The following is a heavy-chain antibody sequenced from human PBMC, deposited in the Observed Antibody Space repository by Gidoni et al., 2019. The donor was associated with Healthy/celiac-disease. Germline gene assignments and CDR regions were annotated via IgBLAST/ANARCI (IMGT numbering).Heavy chain of an antibody. Sequence: EVQLVESGGVVVQPGGSLRLSCAASGVTFDDDTMHWVRQAPGKGLEGVSLISWDGGITYYADSVKGRFTISRDNSKNSLYLQMNSLRTEDTALYYCAKDGGEVGMDVWGQGTTVTVSS. CDR2: ISWDGGIT. J-gene: IGHJ6*02. CDR3: AKDGGEVGMDV. CDR1: GVTFDDDT. V-gene: IGHV3-43*01. D-gene: IGHD3-10*01.